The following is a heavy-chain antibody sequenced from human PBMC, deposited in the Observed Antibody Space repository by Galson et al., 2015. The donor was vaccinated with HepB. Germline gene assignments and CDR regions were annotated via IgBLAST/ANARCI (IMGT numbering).Heavy chain of an antibody. Sequence: SVKVSCKASGYTFTSYAMHWVRQAPGQRLEWMGWINAGNGNTKYSQKFQGRVTITRDTSASTAYMELSSLRSEDTAVYYCARDPYNWNADYYYYMDVWGKGTTVTVSS. CDR3: ARDPYNWNADYYYYMDV. D-gene: IGHD1-1*01. CDR1: GYTFTSYA. J-gene: IGHJ6*03. CDR2: INAGNGNT. V-gene: IGHV1-3*01.